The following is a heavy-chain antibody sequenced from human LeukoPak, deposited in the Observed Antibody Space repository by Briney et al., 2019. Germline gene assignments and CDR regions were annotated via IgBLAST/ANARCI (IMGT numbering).Heavy chain of an antibody. V-gene: IGHV4-39*06. D-gene: IGHD4-17*01. CDR1: GGSISSNSYY. Sequence: SETLSLTCAVSGGSISSNSYYWGWIRQPPGKGLEWIVSIDYSGSTYYNPSLKRRITTTVNTTKNQFPLKLSARTEEATAGYYCAGLDYGDYSDYWAQGTLVTVSS. CDR2: IDYSGST. CDR3: AGLDYGDYSDY. J-gene: IGHJ4*02.